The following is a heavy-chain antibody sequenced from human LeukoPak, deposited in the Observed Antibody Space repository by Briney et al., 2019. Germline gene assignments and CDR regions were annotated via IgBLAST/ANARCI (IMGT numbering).Heavy chain of an antibody. J-gene: IGHJ4*02. CDR3: ARNRGSYASDY. CDR2: INHSGSA. D-gene: IGHD1-26*01. V-gene: IGHV4-34*01. Sequence: SETLSLTCAVYGGSFSGYYWSWIRQPPGKGLEWIGDINHSGSANYNPSLKSRVTISVDTSKNQFSLKLSSVTAADTAVYYCARNRGSYASDYWGQGTLVTVSS. CDR1: GGSFSGYY.